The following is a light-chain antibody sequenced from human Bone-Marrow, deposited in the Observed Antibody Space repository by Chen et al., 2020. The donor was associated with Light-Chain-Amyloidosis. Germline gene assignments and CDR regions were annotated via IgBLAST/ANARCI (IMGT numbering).Light chain of an antibody. Sequence: QSALTQPASGAGSPGQSIPLPCTGTSSDVGGDNHVSWYQQHPDKAPKLMIYEVTNRPSWVPDRFSGSKTENTASLTIAGLQTEDEADYFCSSYTITNTLVFGSGTRVTVL. CDR3: SSYTITNTLV. J-gene: IGLJ1*01. V-gene: IGLV2-14*01. CDR2: EVT. CDR1: SSDVGGDNH.